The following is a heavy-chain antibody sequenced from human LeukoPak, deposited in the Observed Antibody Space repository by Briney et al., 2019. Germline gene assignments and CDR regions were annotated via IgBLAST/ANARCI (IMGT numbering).Heavy chain of an antibody. J-gene: IGHJ5*02. CDR1: GGSISSYY. CDR3: ARVTDPRYNWFDP. V-gene: IGHV4-4*07. D-gene: IGHD2-21*02. CDR2: IHASGST. Sequence: SETLSLTCTVSGGSISSYYWTWIRQPPGKGPEWMGRIHASGSTNYNPSLTSRVNMSVDTSKNQFSLRLNSVTAADTAVYYCARVTDPRYNWFDPWGQGTLVTVSS.